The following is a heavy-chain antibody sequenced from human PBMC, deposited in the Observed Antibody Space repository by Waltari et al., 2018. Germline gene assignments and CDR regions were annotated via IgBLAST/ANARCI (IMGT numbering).Heavy chain of an antibody. V-gene: IGHV1-69-2*01. J-gene: IGHJ6*04. Sequence: EVQLVQSGAEVKKPGATVKISCKASGYTFTDYYMHWVQQAPGKGLEWMGRVDPEDGETIYAEKFQGRVTITADTSTDTAYMELSSLRSEDTAVYYCATVKRDYDFWSGYLMDVWGKGTTVTVSS. CDR1: GYTFTDYY. D-gene: IGHD3-3*01. CDR3: ATVKRDYDFWSGYLMDV. CDR2: VDPEDGET.